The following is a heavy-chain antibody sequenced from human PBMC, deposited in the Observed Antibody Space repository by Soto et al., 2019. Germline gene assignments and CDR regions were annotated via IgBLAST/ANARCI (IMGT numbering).Heavy chain of an antibody. CDR3: ARQKYFFGSGSYYDY. Sequence: EVQLVQSGAEVKKPGESLKISCKGSGYSFTSYWIGWVRQMPGKGPEWMGIIYPGDSETRYSPSFQRQVTISADKSISTAYLQWSSLKASDTAIYYCARQKYFFGSGSYYDYWGQGTLVTVSS. CDR1: GYSFTSYW. V-gene: IGHV5-51*01. J-gene: IGHJ4*02. CDR2: IYPGDSET. D-gene: IGHD3-10*01.